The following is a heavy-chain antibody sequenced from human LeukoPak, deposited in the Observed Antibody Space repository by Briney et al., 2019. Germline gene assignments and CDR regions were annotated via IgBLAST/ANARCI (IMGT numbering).Heavy chain of an antibody. D-gene: IGHD1-7*01. Sequence: PGGSLRLSCAASGFTFSSYAMHWVRQAPGKGLEWVAVISYDGSNKYYADSVKGRFTISRDNSKNTLYLQMNSLRAEDTAVYYCARLRGGTIDYWGQGTLVTVSS. V-gene: IGHV3-30-3*01. CDR1: GFTFSSYA. CDR2: ISYDGSNK. J-gene: IGHJ4*02. CDR3: ARLRGGTIDY.